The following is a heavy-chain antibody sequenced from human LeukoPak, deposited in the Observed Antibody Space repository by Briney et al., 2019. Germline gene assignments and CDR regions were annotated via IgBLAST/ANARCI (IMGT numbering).Heavy chain of an antibody. Sequence: SETLSLTCTVSGGSTSSGGYYWSWIRQHPGKGLEWIGYIYYSGSTYYNPSLKSRVTISVDTSKNQFSLKLSYVTAADTAVYYCARDRGGSYDYWGQGTLVTVSS. V-gene: IGHV4-31*03. CDR2: IYYSGST. D-gene: IGHD1-26*01. CDR3: ARDRGGSYDY. CDR1: GGSTSSGGYY. J-gene: IGHJ4*02.